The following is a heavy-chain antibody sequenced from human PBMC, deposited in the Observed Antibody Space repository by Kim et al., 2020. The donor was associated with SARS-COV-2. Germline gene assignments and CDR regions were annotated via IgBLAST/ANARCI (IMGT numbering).Heavy chain of an antibody. CDR3: ARDGSGGSFDN. V-gene: IGHV1-3*01. Sequence: ASVKVSCKASGYPFTTYAMHWVRQAPGQRLEWMGWINACNGKTKNSQNFQGRLTITRDTSASTAYMELRSLRSEDTAVYYCARDGSGGSFDNWGQGTLDT. D-gene: IGHD2-15*01. CDR2: INACNGKT. CDR1: GYPFTTYA. J-gene: IGHJ4*02.